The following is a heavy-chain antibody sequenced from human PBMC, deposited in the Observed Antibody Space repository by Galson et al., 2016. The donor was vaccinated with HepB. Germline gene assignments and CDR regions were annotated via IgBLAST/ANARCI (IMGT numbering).Heavy chain of an antibody. CDR1: GFTFTHHQ. J-gene: IGHJ4*02. V-gene: IGHV3-74*01. CDR3: ARDLSGPDY. Sequence: SLRLSCAVSGFTFTHHQMHWVRQVPGKGLVWVSRIEPDGSRPIYADSVKGRFTISRDNAENTLYLQMNSLRADDTAVYYCARDLSGPDYWGQGTL. CDR2: IEPDGSRP.